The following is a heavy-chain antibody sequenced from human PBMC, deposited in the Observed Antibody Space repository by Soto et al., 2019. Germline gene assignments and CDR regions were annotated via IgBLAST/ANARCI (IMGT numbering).Heavy chain of an antibody. V-gene: IGHV3-23*01. D-gene: IGHD4-17*01. Sequence: GSLRLSCAASGFTFSSYAMSWVRQAPGKGLEWVSAISGSGGSTYYADSVKGRFTISRDNSKNTLYLQMNSLRAEDTAVYYCAKGDYGDYRGRDYFDYWGQGTLVTVSS. J-gene: IGHJ4*02. CDR2: ISGSGGST. CDR3: AKGDYGDYRGRDYFDY. CDR1: GFTFSSYA.